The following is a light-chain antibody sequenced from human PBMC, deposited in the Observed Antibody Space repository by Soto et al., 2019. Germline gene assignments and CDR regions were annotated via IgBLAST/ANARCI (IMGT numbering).Light chain of an antibody. Sequence: VLTQTPTPLWFSPGERVTPSCRASQSVGSKLAWYQQKPGQAPRLLIYGASTRATGIPARFSASGSGSDFTLTISRLEPDDFAVYYCHQYDSLPLTFGGGT. CDR1: QSVGSK. CDR2: GAS. CDR3: HQYDSLPLT. J-gene: IGKJ4*01. V-gene: IGKV3-15*01.